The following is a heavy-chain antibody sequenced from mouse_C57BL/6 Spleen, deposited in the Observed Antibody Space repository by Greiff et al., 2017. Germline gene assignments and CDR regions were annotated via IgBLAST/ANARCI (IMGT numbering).Heavy chain of an antibody. CDR3: ARGEVRCSSYNFDY. CDR1: GYAFTNYL. J-gene: IGHJ2*01. D-gene: IGHD1-1*01. Sequence: QVQLQQSGAELVRPGTSVKVSCKASGYAFTNYLIEWVKQRPGQGLEWIGVINPGSGGTNYNEKFKGKATLTADKSSSTAYMQLSSLTSEDSAVYFCARGEVRCSSYNFDYWGQGTTLTVSS. V-gene: IGHV1-54*01. CDR2: INPGSGGT.